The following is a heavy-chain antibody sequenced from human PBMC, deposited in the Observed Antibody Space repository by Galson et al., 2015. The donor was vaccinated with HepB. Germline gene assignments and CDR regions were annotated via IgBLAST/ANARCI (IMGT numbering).Heavy chain of an antibody. CDR2: LYYSGSS. J-gene: IGHJ4*02. Sequence: ETLSLTCTVFGGSITNYGWSWIRQSPGKGLEWIGYLYYSGSSNYNPSLKSRAVISLDTSKNQFSLRLRSVTAADTAVYYCARLRSYGGQIFDYWGQGTLVTVSS. CDR1: GGSITNYG. V-gene: IGHV4-59*08. D-gene: IGHD4-23*01. CDR3: ARLRSYGGQIFDY.